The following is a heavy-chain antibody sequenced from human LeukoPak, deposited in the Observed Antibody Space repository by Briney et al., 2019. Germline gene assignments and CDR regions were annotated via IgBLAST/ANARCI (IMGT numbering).Heavy chain of an antibody. J-gene: IGHJ4*02. CDR1: GGSFSGYY. V-gene: IGHV4-34*01. Sequence: PSETLSLTCAVYGGSFSGYYWSWIRQPPGKGLEWIGEINHSGSTNYNPSLKSRVTISVDTSKNQFSLKLSSVTAADTAVYYCARGGGYSDYWGQGTLVTVSS. D-gene: IGHD5-18*01. CDR3: ARGGGYSDY. CDR2: INHSGST.